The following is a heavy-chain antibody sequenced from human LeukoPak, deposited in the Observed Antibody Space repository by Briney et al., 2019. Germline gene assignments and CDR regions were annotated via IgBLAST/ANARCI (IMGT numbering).Heavy chain of an antibody. Sequence: PGGSLRRSCAASGFTISSNYRSWVRQAPGKGLEWVSVIYSGGSTYYADSVKGRFTISRDNSKNTLYLQMNSLCAEDTAVYYCASQGDTSMGPSDYWGQGTLVTVSS. D-gene: IGHD5-18*01. V-gene: IGHV3-53*01. J-gene: IGHJ4*02. CDR3: ASQGDTSMGPSDY. CDR1: GFTISSNY. CDR2: IYSGGST.